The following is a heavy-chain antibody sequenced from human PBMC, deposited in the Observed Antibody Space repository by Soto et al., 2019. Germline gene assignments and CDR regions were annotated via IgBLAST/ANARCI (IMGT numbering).Heavy chain of an antibody. J-gene: IGHJ4*02. D-gene: IGHD3-16*01. V-gene: IGHV3-30*19. Sequence: QLQLVESGGGVVHPGTSLRLSCTASGFMFKSYVMHWVRQAPGKGLEWVALTSYSGNDKYYGDAVKGRFTVSRDNSKNTLHLQMDSLRPEDTALYYCARWGTTGGFDLWGQGTLVSVSS. CDR2: TSYSGNDK. CDR1: GFMFKSYV. CDR3: ARWGTTGGFDL.